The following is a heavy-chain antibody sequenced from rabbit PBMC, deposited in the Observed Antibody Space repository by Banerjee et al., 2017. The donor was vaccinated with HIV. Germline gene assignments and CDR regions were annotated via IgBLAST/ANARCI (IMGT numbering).Heavy chain of an antibody. CDR2: IYNGDGST. Sequence: QSLEESGGDLVQPGGSLTLSCKASGFSFSSYWMCWVRQAPGKGLELIACIYNGDGSTYYATWVNGRFAISRTSSTTVFLQMTRLTDADTAAYFCASYADGTSYGAAYKLWGQGTLVTVS. CDR3: ASYADGTSYGAAYKL. D-gene: IGHD6-1*01. CDR1: GFSFSSYW. V-gene: IGHV1S40*01. J-gene: IGHJ4*01.